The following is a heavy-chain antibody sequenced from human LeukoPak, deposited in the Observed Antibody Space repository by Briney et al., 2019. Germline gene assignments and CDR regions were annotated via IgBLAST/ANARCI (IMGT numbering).Heavy chain of an antibody. CDR3: ARTIPNHYYDSSGYDY. CDR1: GFTFSSYA. CDR2: ISYDGSNK. J-gene: IGHJ4*02. Sequence: GGSLRLSCAASGFTFSSYAMHWVRQAPGKGLEWVAVISYDGSNKYYADSVKGRFTISRDNSKNTLYLQMNSLRAEDTAVYYCARTIPNHYYDSSGYDYWGQGTLVTVSS. D-gene: IGHD3-22*01. V-gene: IGHV3-30*04.